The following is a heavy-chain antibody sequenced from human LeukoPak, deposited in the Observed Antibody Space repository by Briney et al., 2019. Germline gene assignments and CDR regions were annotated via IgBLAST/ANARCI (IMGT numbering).Heavy chain of an antibody. D-gene: IGHD1-14*01. CDR1: GFIVITND. CDR2: LYSDGNT. V-gene: IGHV3-53*01. Sequence: GGSLTLFCAASGFIVITNDVTWLRQAPGKGLEWVSVLYSDGNTKYADSVQGRFTISRDNSKNTLYLEMNSLSPDDTAVYYCARGVEPLAANTLAYWGQGTLVTVSS. CDR3: ARGVEPLAANTLAY. J-gene: IGHJ4*02.